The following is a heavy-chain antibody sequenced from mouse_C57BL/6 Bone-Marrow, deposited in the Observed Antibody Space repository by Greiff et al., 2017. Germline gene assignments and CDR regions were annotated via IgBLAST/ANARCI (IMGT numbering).Heavy chain of an antibody. CDR2: ISDGGSYT. CDR1: GFTFSSYA. D-gene: IGHD2-12*01. CDR3: ARDDSFDD. Sequence: EVQVVESGGGLVKPGGSLKLSCAASGFTFSSYAMSWVRQTPEKRLEWVATISDGGSYTYYPDNVKGRFTISRDNAKNNLYLHMSHLKSEDTAMYYCARDDSFDDWGQGTTLTVSS. J-gene: IGHJ2*01. V-gene: IGHV5-4*01.